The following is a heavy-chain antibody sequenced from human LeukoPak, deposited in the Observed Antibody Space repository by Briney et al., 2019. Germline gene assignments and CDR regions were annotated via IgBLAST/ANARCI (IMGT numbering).Heavy chain of an antibody. CDR2: ISYDGSNK. J-gene: IGHJ4*02. CDR3: ARPPTYYYDSSGSGYFDY. D-gene: IGHD3-22*01. Sequence: GRSLRLSCAASGFTFSSYGMHWVRQAPGKGLEWVAVISYDGSNKYYADSVKGRFTISRDNSKNTLYLQMNSLRAEDTAVYYCARPPTYYYDSSGSGYFDYWGQGTLVTVSS. V-gene: IGHV3-30*03. CDR1: GFTFSSYG.